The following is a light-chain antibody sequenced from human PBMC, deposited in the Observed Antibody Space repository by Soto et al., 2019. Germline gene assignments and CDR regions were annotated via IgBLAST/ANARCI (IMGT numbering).Light chain of an antibody. CDR3: QQYESTPPT. V-gene: IGKV4-1*01. CDR2: WAS. CDR1: QSVLYSSNNKNY. J-gene: IGKJ2*01. Sequence: DIVMTQSPDSLAVSLGERATINCKSSQSVLYSSNNKNYLAWYQQRPGQPPKLLIYWASTRESGVPDRFSGSGSVTDFTLTITSLQAEDEAVYYCQQYESTPPTFGQGTKLEIK.